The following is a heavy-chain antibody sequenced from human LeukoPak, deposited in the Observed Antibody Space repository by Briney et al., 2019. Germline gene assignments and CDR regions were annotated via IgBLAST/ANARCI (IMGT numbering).Heavy chain of an antibody. CDR3: ARGFIKLDY. V-gene: IGHV3-7*01. CDR2: IKQDGSEK. J-gene: IGHJ4*02. Sequence: GRSLRLSCAASGFTFSSYWMSWVRPAPGKGLEWVANIKQDGSEKYYVDSVKGRFTISRDNAKNALYLQMNSLSAEDTAVYYGARGFIKLDYWGQGTLVTVSS. D-gene: IGHD1-1*01. CDR1: GFTFSSYW.